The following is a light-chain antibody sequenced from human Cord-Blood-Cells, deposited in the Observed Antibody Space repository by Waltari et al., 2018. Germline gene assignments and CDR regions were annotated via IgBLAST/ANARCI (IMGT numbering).Light chain of an antibody. CDR3: QQSYSTPRYT. Sequence: DIQMTQSPSSLSASVGDRVTITCRASQSISSYLNWYQQKPGKSPKLLIYAASSLQSGVPSRFRGSGSGTDFTLTISSLQPEDFATYYCQQSYSTPRYTCGQGTKLEIK. CDR2: AAS. CDR1: QSISSY. V-gene: IGKV1-39*01. J-gene: IGKJ2*01.